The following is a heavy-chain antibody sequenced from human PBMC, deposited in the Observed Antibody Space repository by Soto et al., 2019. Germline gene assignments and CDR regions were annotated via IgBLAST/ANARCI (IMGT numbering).Heavy chain of an antibody. CDR2: IKQDGSEK. CDR3: ASQGTVTPPGDYYYYMDV. CDR1: GFTFSSYW. V-gene: IGHV3-7*01. J-gene: IGHJ6*03. D-gene: IGHD4-4*01. Sequence: GGSLRLSCAASGFTFSSYWMSWVRQAPGKGLEWVANIKQDGSEKYYVDSVKGRFTISRDNAKNSLYLQMNSLRAEETAVYYCASQGTVTPPGDYYYYMDVWGKGTTVTVSS.